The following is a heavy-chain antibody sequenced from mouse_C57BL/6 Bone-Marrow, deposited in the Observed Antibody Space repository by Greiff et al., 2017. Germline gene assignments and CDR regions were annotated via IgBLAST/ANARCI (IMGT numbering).Heavy chain of an antibody. CDR3: ARYRYFFDY. J-gene: IGHJ2*01. V-gene: IGHV1-82*01. CDR1: GYAFSSSW. Sequence: QVQLKESGPELVKPGASVKISCKASGYAFSSSWMNWVKQRPGKGLEWIGRIYPGDGDTNYNGKFKGKATLTADKSSSTAYMQLSSLTSEDSAVYFCARYRYFFDYWGQGTTLTVAS. D-gene: IGHD2-14*01. CDR2: IYPGDGDT.